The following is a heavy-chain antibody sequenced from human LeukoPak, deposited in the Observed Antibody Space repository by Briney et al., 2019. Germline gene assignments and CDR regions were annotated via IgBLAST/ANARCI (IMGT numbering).Heavy chain of an antibody. D-gene: IGHD1-26*01. CDR2: VYYSGST. CDR1: GGSISNGDHY. V-gene: IGHV4-61*08. CDR3: ARGDSGSFSQFDC. J-gene: IGHJ4*02. Sequence: SETLSLTCTVSGGSISNGDHYWSWIRQHPGKGLEWIGYVYYSGSTNYNPSLKSRVTISVDTSKNQFSLKLTSVTAADTAVYYCARGDSGSFSQFDCWGQGTLVTVSS.